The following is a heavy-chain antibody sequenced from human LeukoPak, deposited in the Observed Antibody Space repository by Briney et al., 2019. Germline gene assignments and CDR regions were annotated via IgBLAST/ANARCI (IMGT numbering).Heavy chain of an antibody. J-gene: IGHJ5*02. D-gene: IGHD3-16*01. Sequence: GESLKISCKASGYDFFYYWIGWVRQMPGKGLEWMGIIYPGDSETRYSPSFQGQVTISADKSISTAYLQWSRLKASDTAIYYCVRKLTLGCFDPWGQGTLVTASS. CDR3: VRKLTLGCFDP. V-gene: IGHV5-51*01. CDR1: GYDFFYYW. CDR2: IYPGDSET.